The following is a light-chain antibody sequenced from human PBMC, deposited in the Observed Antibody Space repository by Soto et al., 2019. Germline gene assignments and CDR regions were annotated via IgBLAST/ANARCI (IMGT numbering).Light chain of an antibody. CDR3: HQRSKWPLT. J-gene: IGKJ4*01. CDR2: DAS. V-gene: IGKV3-11*01. Sequence: EIVLTQSPATLSLSPGERATLSCRASQSVRTYLAWYQQKPGQAPRLLIYDASNRATDIPDRFSGSGAGTDFTLISSSLDPEYFAVYYCHQRSKWPLTFGGGTKGEIK. CDR1: QSVRTY.